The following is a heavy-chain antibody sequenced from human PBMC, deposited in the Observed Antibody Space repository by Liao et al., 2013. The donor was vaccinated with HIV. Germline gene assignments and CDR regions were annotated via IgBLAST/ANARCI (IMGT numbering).Heavy chain of an antibody. Sequence: QVQLQESGPRLVKPSETLSLTCTVSGGSMRTNYWSWIRQSPGKGLEWIGRIYTSGSTNYNPSLKSRVTISVDTSKNQFSLKLSSVTAADTAVYYCARTEYYYDTSGYSTRAFDIWGQGTMVTVSS. D-gene: IGHD3-22*01. CDR1: GGSMRTNY. J-gene: IGHJ3*02. CDR3: ARTEYYYDTSGYSTRAFDI. V-gene: IGHV4-4*08. CDR2: IYTSGST.